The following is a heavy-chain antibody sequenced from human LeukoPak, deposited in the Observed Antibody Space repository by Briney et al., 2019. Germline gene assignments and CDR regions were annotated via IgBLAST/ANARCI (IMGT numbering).Heavy chain of an antibody. V-gene: IGHV4-39*07. Sequence: PSETLSLTCTVSGGSISSSSYYWGWIRQPPGKGLEWIGSIYYSGSTYYNPSLKSRVTISVDTSKNQFSLKLSSVTAADTAVYYCARGRRGYCSGGSCYSRAGGSYYYFDYWGQGTLVTVSS. D-gene: IGHD2-15*01. J-gene: IGHJ4*02. CDR1: GGSISSSSYY. CDR3: ARGRRGYCSGGSCYSRAGGSYYYFDY. CDR2: IYYSGST.